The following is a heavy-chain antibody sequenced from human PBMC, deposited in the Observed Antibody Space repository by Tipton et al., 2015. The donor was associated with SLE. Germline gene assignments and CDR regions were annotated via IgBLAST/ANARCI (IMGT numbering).Heavy chain of an antibody. Sequence: TLSLTCAVYGGSFSGYYWSWIRQPPGKGLEWIGEINHSGSTNYNPSLKSRVTISVDTSKNQFSLKLSSVTAADTAVYYCARLFGVVPGYYYMDVWGKGTTVTVSS. V-gene: IGHV4-34*01. CDR2: INHSGST. CDR3: ARLFGVVPGYYYMDV. CDR1: GGSFSGYY. D-gene: IGHD3-3*01. J-gene: IGHJ6*03.